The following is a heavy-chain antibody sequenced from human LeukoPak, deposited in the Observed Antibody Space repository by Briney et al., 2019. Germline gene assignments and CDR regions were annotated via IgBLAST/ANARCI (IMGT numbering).Heavy chain of an antibody. CDR3: ARRKQEGFSNSYYDFWSGYYRGESVSEDNWFDP. Sequence: PGGSLRLSCAASGFTFSSYSMNWVRQAPGKGLEWVSSISSSSSYIYYADSVKGRFTISRDNAKNSLYLQMNSLRAEDTAVYYCARRKQEGFSNSYYDFWSGYYRGESVSEDNWFDPWGQGTLVTVSS. CDR2: ISSSSSYI. D-gene: IGHD3-3*01. CDR1: GFTFSSYS. V-gene: IGHV3-21*01. J-gene: IGHJ5*02.